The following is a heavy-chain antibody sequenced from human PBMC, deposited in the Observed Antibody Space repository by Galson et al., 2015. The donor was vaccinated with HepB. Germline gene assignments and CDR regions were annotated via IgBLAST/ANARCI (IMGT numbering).Heavy chain of an antibody. CDR3: ARDLVVVTGGGMDV. J-gene: IGHJ6*02. D-gene: IGHD2-21*02. Sequence: SLRLSCAASGFTFSSYAMHWVRQAPGKGLEWVAVISYDGSNKYYADSVKGRFTISRDNSKNTLYLQMNSLRAEDTAVYYCARDLVVVTGGGMDVWGQGTTVTVSS. CDR1: GFTFSSYA. CDR2: ISYDGSNK. V-gene: IGHV3-30*04.